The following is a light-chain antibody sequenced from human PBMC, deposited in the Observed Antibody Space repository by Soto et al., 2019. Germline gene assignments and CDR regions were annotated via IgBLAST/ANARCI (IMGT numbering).Light chain of an antibody. CDR3: PHFISYHLT. J-gene: IGKJ4*01. Sequence: EFVLTQSPGTLSLSPGERATLSCRASQTVRNNYLAWYQQKPGQAPRLLIYDASSRATGIPDRFSGGGSGTDLSLTTSRLEPEDFAVYYCPHFISYHLTVVGGTKVHIK. CDR1: QTVRNNY. CDR2: DAS. V-gene: IGKV3-20*01.